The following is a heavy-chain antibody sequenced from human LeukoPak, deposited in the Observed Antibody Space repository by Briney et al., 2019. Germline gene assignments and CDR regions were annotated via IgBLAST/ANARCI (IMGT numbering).Heavy chain of an antibody. J-gene: IGHJ4*02. CDR2: ISGSGGST. V-gene: IGHV3-23*01. CDR3: AKVERNYDFWSGYSYFDY. Sequence: PGGSLRLSCAASGFTFSSYAMSWVRQAPGKGLEWVSAISGSGGSTYYADSVKGRFTISRDNSKNTLYLQMNSLRAGDTAVYYCAKVERNYDFWSGYSYFDYWGQGTLVTVSS. D-gene: IGHD3-3*01. CDR1: GFTFSSYA.